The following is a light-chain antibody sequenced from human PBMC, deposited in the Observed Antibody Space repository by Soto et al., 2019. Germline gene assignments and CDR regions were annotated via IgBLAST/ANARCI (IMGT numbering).Light chain of an antibody. J-gene: IGKJ5*01. CDR2: WAS. CDR3: QQYGNSPIT. CDR1: QSLLYSSNNKNY. V-gene: IGKV4-1*01. Sequence: IVMTHSPDSLAVSLGERATINCKSSQSLLYSSNNKNYLAWYQQKPGQPPKLLIYWASTRASGVPARFSGSGSGTDFTLTISRLEPEDFAVYYCQQYGNSPITFGQGTRLEI.